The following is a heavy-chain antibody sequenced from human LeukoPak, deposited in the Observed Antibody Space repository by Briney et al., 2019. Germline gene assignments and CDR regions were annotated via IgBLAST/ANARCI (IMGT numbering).Heavy chain of an antibody. J-gene: IGHJ5*02. Sequence: PSETLSLTCTVSGGSISSYYWSWIRQPPGKGLEWIGYIYYSGSTNCNPSLKSRVTISVDTSKNQFSLKLSSVTAADTAVYYCARGGIVASANNWFDPWGQGTLVTVSS. D-gene: IGHD2-15*01. CDR2: IYYSGST. CDR1: GGSISSYY. CDR3: ARGGIVASANNWFDP. V-gene: IGHV4-59*01.